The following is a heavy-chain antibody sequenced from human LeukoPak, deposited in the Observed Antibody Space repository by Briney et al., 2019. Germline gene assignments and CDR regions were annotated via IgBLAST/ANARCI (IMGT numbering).Heavy chain of an antibody. J-gene: IGHJ5*02. CDR3: ARVATGHWFDP. CDR1: GGTFSSYA. CDR2: ISAYNGNT. V-gene: IGHV1-18*01. Sequence: ASVKVSCKASGGTFSSYAISWVRQAPGQGLEWMGWISAYNGNTNYAQKLQGRVTMTTDTSTSTAYMELRSLRSDDTAVYYCARVATGHWFDPWGQGTLVTVSS. D-gene: IGHD6-13*01.